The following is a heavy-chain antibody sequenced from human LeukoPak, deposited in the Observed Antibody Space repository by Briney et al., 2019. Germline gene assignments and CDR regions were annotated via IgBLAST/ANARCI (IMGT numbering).Heavy chain of an antibody. Sequence: GASVKVSCKASGYTFTSYGINWVRQAPGQGLEWMGWISAYNGNTNYAQKLQGRVTMTTDTSTSTAYMELRSLRSDDTAVYYCARERGNTYYDPNWFDPWGQGTLVTVSS. CDR3: ARERGNTYYDPNWFDP. V-gene: IGHV1-18*01. CDR2: ISAYNGNT. CDR1: GYTFTSYG. D-gene: IGHD3-3*01. J-gene: IGHJ5*02.